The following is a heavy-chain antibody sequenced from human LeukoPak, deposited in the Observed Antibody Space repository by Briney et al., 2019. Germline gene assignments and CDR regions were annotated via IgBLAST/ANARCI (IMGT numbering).Heavy chain of an antibody. D-gene: IGHD6-13*01. V-gene: IGHV3-53*04. CDR2: IYSGGST. CDR1: GFTVSSNY. J-gene: IGHJ4*02. Sequence: PGGSLRLSCAASGFTVSSNYMSWVRQAPGKGLEWVSVIYSGGSTYYADSVKGRFTISRHNSKNTLYLQMNSLRAEDTAVYYCASAYSSSWYPFDYWGQGTLVTVSS. CDR3: ASAYSSSWYPFDY.